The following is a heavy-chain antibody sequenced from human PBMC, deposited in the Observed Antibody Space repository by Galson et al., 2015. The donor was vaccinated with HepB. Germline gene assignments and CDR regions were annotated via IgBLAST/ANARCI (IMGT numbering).Heavy chain of an antibody. J-gene: IGHJ4*02. V-gene: IGHV4-59*01. Sequence: SETLSLTCTVSGGSISSYYWSWIRQPPGKGLEWIGYICYSGSTNYNPSLKSRVTISVDTSKNQFSLKLSSVTAADTAVYYCARDFRDYGDYAGFDYWGQGTLVTVSS. CDR1: GGSISSYY. CDR3: ARDFRDYGDYAGFDY. CDR2: ICYSGST. D-gene: IGHD4-17*01.